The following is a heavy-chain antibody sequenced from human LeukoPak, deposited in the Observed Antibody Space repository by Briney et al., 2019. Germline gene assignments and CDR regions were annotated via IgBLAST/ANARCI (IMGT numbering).Heavy chain of an antibody. CDR3: ARPNGLDALDI. Sequence: ASVKVSCKASGYTFTSYAMHWVRQAPGQRLEWMGWINAGNGNTKYSQKFPGRVTMTRDTSTSTVYKELSSLRSEDTAVYYCARPNGLDALDIWGQGTMVTVSS. V-gene: IGHV1-3*01. J-gene: IGHJ3*02. CDR2: INAGNGNT. CDR1: GYTFTSYA. D-gene: IGHD3/OR15-3a*01.